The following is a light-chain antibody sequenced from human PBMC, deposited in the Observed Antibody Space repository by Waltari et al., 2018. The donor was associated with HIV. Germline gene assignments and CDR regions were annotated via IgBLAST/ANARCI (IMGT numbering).Light chain of an antibody. Sequence: EIVLTQSPGTLSLSPGERATLACRASQSVTNNFLAWYQQKPGQAPRLLIYGASNRATGTPDRFSASGSETDFTLTISRLEPEDFAVYYCQQYGSSPYTFGQGTKLEIK. CDR2: GAS. J-gene: IGKJ2*01. CDR1: QSVTNNF. V-gene: IGKV3-20*01. CDR3: QQYGSSPYT.